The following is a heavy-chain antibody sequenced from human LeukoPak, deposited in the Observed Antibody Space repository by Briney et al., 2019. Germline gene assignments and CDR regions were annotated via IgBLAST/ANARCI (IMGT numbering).Heavy chain of an antibody. J-gene: IGHJ4*02. D-gene: IGHD2-2*01. V-gene: IGHV4-34*01. CDR3: ARGIVVVPAASFDY. Sequence: SETLSLTCAVYGGSFSGFSWSWIRQPPGKGLEWIGEISHSGRTKYNPSLKSRVTISVDTSKNQFSLKLSSVTAADTAVYYCARGIVVVPAASFDYWGQGTLVTVSS. CDR2: ISHSGRT. CDR1: GGSFSGFS.